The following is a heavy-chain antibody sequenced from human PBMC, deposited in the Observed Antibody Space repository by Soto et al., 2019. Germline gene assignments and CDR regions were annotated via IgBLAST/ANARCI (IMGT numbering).Heavy chain of an antibody. J-gene: IGHJ4*02. Sequence: QVQLQESGPGLVQPSETLSLTCTVSGGSLSSYYWTWIRQSPGKGLEWIGHIYYSGRTTYNPSPKSRITISVDTSKSQFSLRLNSVTAADTAVYYCARDQHFYGSGSYYTIFDYWGQGTLVTVSS. CDR3: ARDQHFYGSGSYYTIFDY. D-gene: IGHD3-10*01. CDR2: IYYSGRT. V-gene: IGHV4-59*01. CDR1: GGSLSSYY.